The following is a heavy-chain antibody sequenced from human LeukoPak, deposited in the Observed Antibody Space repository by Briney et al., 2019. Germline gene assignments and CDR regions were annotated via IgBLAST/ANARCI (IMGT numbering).Heavy chain of an antibody. V-gene: IGHV3-7*01. J-gene: IGHJ3*02. D-gene: IGHD3-16*02. CDR3: ARDLSAFDI. CDR1: GFTFSSYA. CDR2: IKQDGSEK. Sequence: GGSLRLSCAASGFTFSSYAMSWVRQAPGKGLEWVANIKQDGSEKYYVDTVKGRFTISRDNAKNSLYVEMNSLRAEDTAVYYCARDLSAFDIWGQGTMVTVSS.